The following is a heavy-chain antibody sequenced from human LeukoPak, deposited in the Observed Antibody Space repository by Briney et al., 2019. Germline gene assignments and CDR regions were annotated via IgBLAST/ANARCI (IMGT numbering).Heavy chain of an antibody. CDR3: ARDGGIAAAGSFDY. D-gene: IGHD6-13*01. CDR1: GFTFSSYA. V-gene: IGHV3-30-3*01. CDR2: ISYEGSNK. J-gene: IGHJ4*02. Sequence: GGSLRLSCAASGFTFSSYAMHWVRQAPGKGLEWVAVISYEGSNKYYADSVKGRFTISRDNSKNTLYLQMNSMRAEDTAVYYCARDGGIAAAGSFDYWGQGNLVTVSS.